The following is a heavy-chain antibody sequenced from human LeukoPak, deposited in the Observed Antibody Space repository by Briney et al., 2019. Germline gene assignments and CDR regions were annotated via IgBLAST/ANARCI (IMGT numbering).Heavy chain of an antibody. Sequence: GGSLRLSCAASGFTFSDYEMNWVRQAPGKGLEWVSYISSSGSTIYYADSVKGRFTISRDDAKNSLYLQINSLRAEDTAVYYCARLRGGYRLYWGQGTLVTVSS. J-gene: IGHJ4*02. CDR2: ISSSGSTI. CDR3: ARLRGGYRLY. CDR1: GFTFSDYE. D-gene: IGHD5-24*01. V-gene: IGHV3-48*03.